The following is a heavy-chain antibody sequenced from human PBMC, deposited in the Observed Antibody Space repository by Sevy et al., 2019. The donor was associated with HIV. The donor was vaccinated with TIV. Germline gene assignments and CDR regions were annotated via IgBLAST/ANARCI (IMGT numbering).Heavy chain of an antibody. CDR3: ARDVDTPFVRSFDS. CDR1: GLTFSSDS. CDR2: ISSSSRTI. J-gene: IGHJ4*02. V-gene: IGHV3-48*02. D-gene: IGHD5-18*01. Sequence: GGSLRLSCVVSGLTFSSDSMNWVRQAPGKGLEWHAYISSSSRTIYYADSVEGRFTISRDNDKNSVFLQMNNLRDEDSATYYCARDVDTPFVRSFDSWGQGTLVTVSS.